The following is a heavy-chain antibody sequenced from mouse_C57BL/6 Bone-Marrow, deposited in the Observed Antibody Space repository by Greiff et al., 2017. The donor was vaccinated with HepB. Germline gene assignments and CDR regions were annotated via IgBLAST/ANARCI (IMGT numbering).Heavy chain of an antibody. CDR1: GYTFTDYE. CDR3: TTRWGDY. Sequence: VKLVESGAELVRPGASVTLSCKASGYTFTDYEMHWVKQTPVHGLEWIGAIAPETGGTAYNQKFKGKAILTADKSSSTAYMELRSLTSEDSAVYYCTTRWGDYWGQGTSVTVSS. V-gene: IGHV1-15*01. D-gene: IGHD2-3*01. CDR2: IAPETGGT. J-gene: IGHJ4*01.